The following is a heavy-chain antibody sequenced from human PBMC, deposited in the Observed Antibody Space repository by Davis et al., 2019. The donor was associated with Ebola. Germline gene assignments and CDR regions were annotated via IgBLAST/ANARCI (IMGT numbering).Heavy chain of an antibody. D-gene: IGHD2-21*02. V-gene: IGHV4-39*01. J-gene: IGHJ4*02. CDR2: IYYSGST. CDR1: GGSISSSSSY. Sequence: MPSETLSLTCTVSGGSISSSSSYWGWIRQPPGKGLEWIGSIYYSGSTYYNPSLKSRVTISVDTSKNQFSQKLSSVTAADTAVYYCARQIFVVTAIPWYFDYWGQGTLVTVSS. CDR3: ARQIFVVTAIPWYFDY.